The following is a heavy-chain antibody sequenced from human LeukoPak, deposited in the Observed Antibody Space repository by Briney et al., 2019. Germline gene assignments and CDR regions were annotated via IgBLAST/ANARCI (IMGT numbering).Heavy chain of an antibody. CDR3: AKELATDSGYDVPSDY. D-gene: IGHD5-12*01. V-gene: IGHV3-23*01. J-gene: IGHJ4*02. CDR1: GFSFSGYG. CDR2: ISGSGGTT. Sequence: GGSLRLSCAASGFSFSGYGMSWVRQAPGKGLEWVSVISGSGGTTYYADSVKGRFTISRDNAKNSLFLQMNSLRVEDTALYFCAKELATDSGYDVPSDYWGQGILVTVSS.